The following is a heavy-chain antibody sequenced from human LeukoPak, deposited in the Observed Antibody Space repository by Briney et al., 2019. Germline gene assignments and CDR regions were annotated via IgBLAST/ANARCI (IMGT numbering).Heavy chain of an antibody. CDR1: GFTISGYN. V-gene: IGHV3-21*01. Sequence: GGSLRLSCAASGFTISGYNMHWVRQAPEKGLEWVSSISGSSNFIYYTDSVKGRFTISRDNAKNSLYLQMNSLRADDTAVYYCARVGGELLPLDYWGQGTLVTVSS. CDR2: ISGSSNFI. J-gene: IGHJ4*02. CDR3: ARVGGELLPLDY. D-gene: IGHD1-26*01.